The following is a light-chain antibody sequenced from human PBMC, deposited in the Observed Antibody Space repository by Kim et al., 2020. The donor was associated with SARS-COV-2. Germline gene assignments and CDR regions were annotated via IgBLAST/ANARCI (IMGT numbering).Light chain of an antibody. J-gene: IGLJ2*01. V-gene: IGLV3-19*01. CDR1: SLRSYY. CDR2: GKN. CDR3: NSRDSNDNVV. Sequence: ALGQTVRITCQGDSLRSYYATWYQQKPGQAPIVVIYGKNNRPSGIPDRFSGSSSGNTASFTITGTQAGDEADYYCNSRDSNDNVVFGGGTQLTVL.